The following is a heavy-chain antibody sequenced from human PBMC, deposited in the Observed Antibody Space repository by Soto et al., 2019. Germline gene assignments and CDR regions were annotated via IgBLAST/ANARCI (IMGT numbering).Heavy chain of an antibody. V-gene: IGHV1-69*13. J-gene: IGHJ5*02. CDR3: ARSSLIAARSFNWFDP. CDR1: GGTFSSYA. Sequence: GASVKVSCKASGGTFSSYAISWMRQAPGQGLEWMGGIIPIFGTANYAQKFQGRVTITADESTSTAYMELSSLRSEDTAVYYCARSSLIAARSFNWFDPWGQGTLVTVSS. D-gene: IGHD6-6*01. CDR2: IIPIFGTA.